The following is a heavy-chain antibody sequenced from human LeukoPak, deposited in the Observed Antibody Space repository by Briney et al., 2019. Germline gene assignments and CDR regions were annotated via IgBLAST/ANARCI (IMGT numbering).Heavy chain of an antibody. CDR1: GGSFCGYY. V-gene: IGHV4-34*01. CDR2: INHSGST. J-gene: IGHJ6*02. CDR3: ARAIGRHCSGGSCTYVWGPCEGMDV. Sequence: PLETLSLSRAVSGGSFCGYYRSWIRQPPGKGLEWIGEINHSGSTNYNPSLKSRVTISVDTSKNQISLKLSSVTAADTAVYYCARAIGRHCSGGSCTYVWGPCEGMDVWGQGATATGSS. D-gene: IGHD2-15*01.